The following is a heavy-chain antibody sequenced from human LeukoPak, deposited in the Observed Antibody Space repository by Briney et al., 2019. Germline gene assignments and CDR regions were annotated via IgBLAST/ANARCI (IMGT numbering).Heavy chain of an antibody. D-gene: IGHD3-3*01. Sequence: SETLSLTCTVSGGSISSYYWSWIRQPAGKGLEWIRRTYTSGSTNYNPSLKSRVTMSVDTSKNQFSLKLSSVTAADTAVYYCARDLTTIFGAMTGYYYYMDVWGKGTTVTVSS. CDR2: TYTSGST. J-gene: IGHJ6*03. V-gene: IGHV4-4*07. CDR3: ARDLTTIFGAMTGYYYYMDV. CDR1: GGSISSYY.